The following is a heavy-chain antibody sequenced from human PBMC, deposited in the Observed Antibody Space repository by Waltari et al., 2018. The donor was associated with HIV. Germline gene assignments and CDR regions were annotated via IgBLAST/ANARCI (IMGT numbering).Heavy chain of an antibody. V-gene: IGHV3-74*01. CDR3: ARGDGYAYPN. J-gene: IGHJ4*02. Sequence: EVPLLESGGGLVQPGGSLRLSCAASGFTSSSYWMHWVRQAPGKGLVWVSRINSEGSSTSYADSVKGRFTISRDNAKNTLYLQMNSLRVEDTAVYYCARGDGYAYPNWGQGTLVTVSS. D-gene: IGHD5-12*01. CDR1: GFTSSSYW. CDR2: INSEGSST.